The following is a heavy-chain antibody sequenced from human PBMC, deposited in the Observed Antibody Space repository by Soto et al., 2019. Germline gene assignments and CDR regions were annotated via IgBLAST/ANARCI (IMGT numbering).Heavy chain of an antibody. CDR3: ARDPPLYSSGWDALLARPPIDY. Sequence: ASVKVSCKASGYTFTSYGISWVRQAPGQGLEWMGWISAYNGNTNYAQKLQGRVTMTTDTSTSTAYMELRSLRSDDTAVYYCARDPPLYSSGWDALLARPPIDYWGQGTLVTVSS. V-gene: IGHV1-18*04. D-gene: IGHD6-19*01. CDR1: GYTFTSYG. CDR2: ISAYNGNT. J-gene: IGHJ4*02.